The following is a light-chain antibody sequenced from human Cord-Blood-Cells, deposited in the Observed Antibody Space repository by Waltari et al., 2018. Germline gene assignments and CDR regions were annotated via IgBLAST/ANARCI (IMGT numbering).Light chain of an antibody. CDR3: QQYYSYPLT. J-gene: IGKJ4*01. CDR2: AAS. V-gene: IGKV1-8*01. CDR1: QSISSY. Sequence: AIRMTQSPSSFSASTGDRVTITCRASQSISSYLAWYQQKPGKAPKLRIYAASTLQSGVPSRFSGSGSGTDFTLTISCLQSEDFATYYCQQYYSYPLTFGGGTKVEIK.